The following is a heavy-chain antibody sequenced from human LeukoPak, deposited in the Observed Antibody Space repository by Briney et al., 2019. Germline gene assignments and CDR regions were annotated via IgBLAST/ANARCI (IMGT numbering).Heavy chain of an antibody. CDR3: ARSGVTADYYGMDV. CDR1: GGPISSYY. V-gene: IGHV4-59*08. Sequence: PSGTLSLTCTVSGGPISSYYWSWIRQPPGKGLEWIGYIYYSGSTNYNPSLKSRVTISVDTSKNQFSLKLSSVTAADTAVYYCARSGVTADYYGMDVWGQGTTVTVSS. CDR2: IYYSGST. D-gene: IGHD2-21*02. J-gene: IGHJ6*02.